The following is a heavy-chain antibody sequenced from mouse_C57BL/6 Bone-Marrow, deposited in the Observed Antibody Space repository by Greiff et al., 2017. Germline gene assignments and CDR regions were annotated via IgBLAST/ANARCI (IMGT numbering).Heavy chain of an antibody. V-gene: IGHV1-69*01. J-gene: IGHJ3*01. CDR2: IDPSASYT. Sequence: QVQLQQPGAELVMPVASVKLSCKASGYTFTSYWMHWVKQRPGQGLEWIGEIDPSASYTNYNQKFKGKSTLTVDKSSSTAYMQLSSLTSEDSAVYYCARGADYYGSSSWFAYWGQGTLVTVSA. CDR3: ARGADYYGSSSWFAY. D-gene: IGHD1-1*01. CDR1: GYTFTSYW.